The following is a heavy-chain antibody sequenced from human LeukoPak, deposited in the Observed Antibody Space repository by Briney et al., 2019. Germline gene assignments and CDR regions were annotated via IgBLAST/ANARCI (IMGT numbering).Heavy chain of an antibody. D-gene: IGHD6-6*01. Sequence: SVKVSCQASVGTFSSYAISWVRQAPGQGLEWMGRIIPIFGTANYAQKFQGRVTITTDESTSTAYMALSSLRSEDTAVYYCARDRSTADYYYMDVWGKGTTVTVSS. V-gene: IGHV1-69*05. CDR3: ARDRSTADYYYMDV. CDR1: VGTFSSYA. CDR2: IIPIFGTA. J-gene: IGHJ6*03.